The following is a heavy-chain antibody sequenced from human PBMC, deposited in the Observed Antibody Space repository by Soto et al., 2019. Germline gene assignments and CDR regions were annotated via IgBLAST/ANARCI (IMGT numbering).Heavy chain of an antibody. CDR1: GGSISSGDYY. V-gene: IGHV4-30-4*01. J-gene: IGHJ4*02. D-gene: IGHD3-22*01. CDR2: IYYSGST. Sequence: QVQLQESGPGLVKPSQTLSLTCTVSGGSISSGDYYWSWIRQPPGKGLERLGYIYYSGSTYYNPSHKSRVTIAVDTAKNQFALKLSSVTAADTAVYYCARAVGYDSSGSPYYFDYWGQGTLVTVSS. CDR3: ARAVGYDSSGSPYYFDY.